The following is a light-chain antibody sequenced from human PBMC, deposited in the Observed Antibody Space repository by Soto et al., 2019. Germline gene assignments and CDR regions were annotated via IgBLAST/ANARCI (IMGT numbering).Light chain of an antibody. CDR1: NNDVGGYNY. CDR3: SSHSSTNTRV. Sequence: QSVLTQPASVSGSRGQSITISCTGTNNDVGGYNYVSWYQHHPGKAPKLLIYEVTNRPSGISSRFSGSKSGNTASLTVSGLQAEDEADYYCSSHSSTNTRVFGGGTKLTVL. CDR2: EVT. J-gene: IGLJ3*02. V-gene: IGLV2-14*01.